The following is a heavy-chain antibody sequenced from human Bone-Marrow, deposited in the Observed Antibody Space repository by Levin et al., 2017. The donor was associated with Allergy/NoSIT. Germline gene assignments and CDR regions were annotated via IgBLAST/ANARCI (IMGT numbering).Heavy chain of an antibody. Sequence: SGPTLVKPTQTLTLTCTFSGFSLSPSGVSVGWIRQPPGNALEWLALIYWDDDVRYRASLKRRLVILKDPPKNQVVLTLTNMDPADTATYFCARGKYQLLDAFDIWGQGKMVTVSS. CDR2: IYWDDDV. CDR3: ARGKYQLLDAFDI. CDR1: GFSLSPSGVS. J-gene: IGHJ3*02. D-gene: IGHD2-2*01. V-gene: IGHV2-5*02.